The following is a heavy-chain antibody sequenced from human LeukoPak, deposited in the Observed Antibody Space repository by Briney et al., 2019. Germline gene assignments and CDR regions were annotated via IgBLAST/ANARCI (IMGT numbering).Heavy chain of an antibody. CDR2: ISASGGST. CDR3: AKTVDSSGYLFDY. CDR1: GFTFSSYA. J-gene: IGHJ4*02. Sequence: PGGSLRLSCVTSGFTFSSYAMNWVRQAPGKGLEWVSGISASGGSTYYAASVKGRFTISRDGSTSTVHLQMNNLRAEDTAVYYCAKTVDSSGYLFDYWGQGTLVTVSS. D-gene: IGHD3-22*01. V-gene: IGHV3-23*01.